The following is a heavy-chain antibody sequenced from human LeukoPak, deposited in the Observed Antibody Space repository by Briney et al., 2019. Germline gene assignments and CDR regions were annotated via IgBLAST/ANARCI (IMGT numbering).Heavy chain of an antibody. CDR1: GFTLDEYA. V-gene: IGHV3-9*01. Sequence: GGSLRLSCAVSGFTLDEYAMHWVRQAPGKGLEWVSGISWNSGLIDYADSVKGRFTISRDNAKNSLYLQMNSLKAEDTAFYYCAKVGIFGLVTYYFDYWGQGTLVTVSS. J-gene: IGHJ4*02. CDR2: ISWNSGLI. CDR3: AKVGIFGLVTYYFDY. D-gene: IGHD3/OR15-3a*01.